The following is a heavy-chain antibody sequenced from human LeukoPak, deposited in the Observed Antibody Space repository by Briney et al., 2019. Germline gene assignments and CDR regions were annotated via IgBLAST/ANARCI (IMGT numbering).Heavy chain of an antibody. CDR1: GYTFTDYF. V-gene: IGHV1-2*02. Sequence: ASVKVSCKASGYTFTDYFMHWVRQVPGQGLEWMGCINVYIGGAHYAQKFQDRISMTRDTSINTAYMELSSLRSDDTAVYYCARDILGRSNGGSNYFGMEVWGQGTTVTVSS. CDR3: ARDILGRSNGGSNYFGMEV. CDR2: INVYIGGA. J-gene: IGHJ6*02. D-gene: IGHD2-15*01.